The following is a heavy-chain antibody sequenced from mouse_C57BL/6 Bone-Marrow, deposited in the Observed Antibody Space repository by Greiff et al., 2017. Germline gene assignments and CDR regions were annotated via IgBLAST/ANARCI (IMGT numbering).Heavy chain of an antibody. CDR2: IYPGDGDT. D-gene: IGHD3-3*01. CDR3: ARRAGLDY. V-gene: IGHV1-82*01. Sequence: VQLQESGPELVKPGASVKISCKASGYAFSSSWMNWLKQRPGKGLEWIGRIYPGDGDTKYNGKFKGKATLTAAKSSSTAYIQLSSLPSEDSAVYFCARRAGLDYWGQGTTLTVSS. J-gene: IGHJ2*01. CDR1: GYAFSSSW.